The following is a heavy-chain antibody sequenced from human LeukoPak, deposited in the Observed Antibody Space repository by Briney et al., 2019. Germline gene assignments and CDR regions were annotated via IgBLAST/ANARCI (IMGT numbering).Heavy chain of an antibody. V-gene: IGHV3-21*01. CDR1: GFTFSSYS. CDR2: IISSSSYI. D-gene: IGHD2-8*01. Sequence: PGGSLRLSGAASGFTFSSYSMNWVRQAPGKGLEWVSSIISSSSYIYYDDSVKGRFTISRDNAKNSLYLQMNSLRAEDTAVYYCARALELYYDAFDIWGQGTLVTVSS. CDR3: ARALELYYDAFDI. J-gene: IGHJ3*02.